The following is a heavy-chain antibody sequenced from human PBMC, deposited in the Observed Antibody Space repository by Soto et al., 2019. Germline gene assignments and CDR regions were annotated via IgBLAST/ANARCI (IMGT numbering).Heavy chain of an antibody. CDR3: ARGDYSDSSGLYFDY. V-gene: IGHV4-59*11. D-gene: IGHD3-22*01. J-gene: IGHJ4*02. Sequence: QVQLQESGPGLVKPSETLSLICTVSGGSISSHYWSWIRQPPGKGLEWIGYVYYSGSTNYNPSLNSRVTISVDTSKNQFSLKLSSVTAADTAVYHCARGDYSDSSGLYFDYWGQGTLVTVSS. CDR1: GGSISSHY. CDR2: VYYSGST.